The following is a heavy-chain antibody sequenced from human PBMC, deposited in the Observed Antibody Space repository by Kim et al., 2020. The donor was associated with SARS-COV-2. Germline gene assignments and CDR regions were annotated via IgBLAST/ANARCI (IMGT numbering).Heavy chain of an antibody. J-gene: IGHJ5*02. D-gene: IGHD3-10*01. V-gene: IGHV1-69*01. CDR3: ARVVPGFGRGWFDP. Sequence: ARKFQSRVTIPADESTRTAYMELSSLRSEDTAVYYCARVVPGFGRGWFDPWGQGTLVTVSS.